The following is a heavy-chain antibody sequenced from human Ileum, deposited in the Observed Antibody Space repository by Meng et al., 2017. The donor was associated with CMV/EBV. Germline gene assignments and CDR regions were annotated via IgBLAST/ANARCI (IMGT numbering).Heavy chain of an antibody. CDR3: ARKRGGESGVFFDY. V-gene: IGHV1-2*02. Sequence: KASGHTFTGYYMHWVRQAPGQGLEWMGWINPNSGGTNYAQKFQGRVTMTRDTSISTAYMELSRLRSDDTAVYYCARKRGGESGVFFDYWGQGTLVTVSS. CDR2: INPNSGGT. CDR1: GHTFTGYY. J-gene: IGHJ4*02. D-gene: IGHD3-16*01.